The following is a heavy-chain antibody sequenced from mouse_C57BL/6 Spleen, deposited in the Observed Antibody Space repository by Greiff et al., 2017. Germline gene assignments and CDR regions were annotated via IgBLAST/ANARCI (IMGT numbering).Heavy chain of an antibody. Sequence: VQGVESGPGLVAPSQSLSITCTVSGFSLTSYAISWVRQPPGKGLEWLGVIWTGGGTNYNSALKSRLSISKDNSKSQVFLKMNSLQTDDTARYYCARKSPHWDGGDWYFDVWGTGTTVTVSS. D-gene: IGHD4-1*01. CDR2: IWTGGGT. V-gene: IGHV2-9-1*01. CDR1: GFSLTSYA. CDR3: ARKSPHWDGGDWYFDV. J-gene: IGHJ1*03.